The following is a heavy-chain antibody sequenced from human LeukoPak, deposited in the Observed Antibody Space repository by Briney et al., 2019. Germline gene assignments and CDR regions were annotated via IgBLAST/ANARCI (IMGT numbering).Heavy chain of an antibody. D-gene: IGHD6-13*01. CDR3: ARAYSSSWYWNWFDP. J-gene: IGHJ5*02. V-gene: IGHV4-38-2*02. CDR1: GYSISSGYY. CDR2: IYNSGST. Sequence: SETLSLTCTVSGYSISSGYYWGWIRRAPGKGLEWIGSIYNSGSTYYNPSLKSRVTISVDMSKNQFSLKMSSVTAADTAVYYCARAYSSSWYWNWFDPWGQGTLVTVSS.